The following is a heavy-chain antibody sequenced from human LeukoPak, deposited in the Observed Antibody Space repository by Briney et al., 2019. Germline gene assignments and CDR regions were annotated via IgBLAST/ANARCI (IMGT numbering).Heavy chain of an antibody. CDR2: INHSGST. J-gene: IGHJ4*02. CDR3: ARRSIFGVVTSGFDY. V-gene: IGHV4-34*01. CDR1: GGSFSGYY. D-gene: IGHD3-3*01. Sequence: PSETLSLTCAVYGGSFSGYYWSWIRQPPGKGLEWIGEINHSGSTNYNPSLKSRVTISVDTSKNQFSLKLSSVTAADTAVYYCARRSIFGVVTSGFDYWGQGTLVTVSS.